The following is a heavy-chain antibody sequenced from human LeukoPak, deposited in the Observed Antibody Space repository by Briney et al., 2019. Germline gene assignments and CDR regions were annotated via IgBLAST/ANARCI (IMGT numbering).Heavy chain of an antibody. CDR3: ASPYSSSSPPYYFDY. J-gene: IGHJ4*02. D-gene: IGHD6-13*01. CDR1: GFTFSDYY. V-gene: IGHV3-11*01. Sequence: GGSLRLSCAASGFTFSDYYMSWIRQAPGKGLEWVSYISSSGSTIYYADSVKGRFTTSRDNAKNSLYLQMNSLRAEDTAVYYCASPYSSSSPPYYFDYWGQGTLVTVSS. CDR2: ISSSGSTI.